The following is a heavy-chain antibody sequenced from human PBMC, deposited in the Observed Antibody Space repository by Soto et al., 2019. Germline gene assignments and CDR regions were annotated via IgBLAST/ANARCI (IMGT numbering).Heavy chain of an antibody. J-gene: IGHJ6*02. Sequence: QAHLEQSGAEVKRPGASVKVSCKASGYTFSDFDINWLRQASGQGPEWMGWMNAKSGDTFFAQRFKGKLNMTWDTSLSTAYMEVGSLTSDDTAMYYCARGNPFNYAGFDVWGQGTTVAVSS. V-gene: IGHV1-8*01. CDR2: MNAKSGDT. CDR3: ARGNPFNYAGFDV. D-gene: IGHD3-16*01. CDR1: GYTFSDFD.